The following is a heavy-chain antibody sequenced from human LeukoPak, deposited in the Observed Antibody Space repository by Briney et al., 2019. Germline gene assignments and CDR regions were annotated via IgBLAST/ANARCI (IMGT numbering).Heavy chain of an antibody. Sequence: PGGSLRLSCAASGFTFSIYSMNCVPQTPGKGLEWVSSISSSSSYIYYADSVKGRFTNSRANAKNSLYLQMNSLRAEDTAVYYCASSGYSSSRPHYWGQGPLDTVSS. D-gene: IGHD6-13*01. CDR1: GFTFSIYS. J-gene: IGHJ4*02. V-gene: IGHV3-21*01. CDR3: ASSGYSSSRPHY. CDR2: ISSSSSYI.